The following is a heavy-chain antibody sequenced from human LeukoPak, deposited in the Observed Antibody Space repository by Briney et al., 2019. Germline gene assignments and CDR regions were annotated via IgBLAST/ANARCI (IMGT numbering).Heavy chain of an antibody. D-gene: IGHD2-2*01. Sequence: GGSLRLSCAASGFTFSSYGMHWVRQAPGKGLEWVAFIRNDGSIKYYVDSVKGRFTISRDNSKNTLYLQMNGLRPEDTTVDYCAKDLWYCSSSACSVAFDIWGRGTMVTVSS. J-gene: IGHJ3*02. CDR1: GFTFSSYG. CDR2: IRNDGSIK. CDR3: AKDLWYCSSSACSVAFDI. V-gene: IGHV3-30*02.